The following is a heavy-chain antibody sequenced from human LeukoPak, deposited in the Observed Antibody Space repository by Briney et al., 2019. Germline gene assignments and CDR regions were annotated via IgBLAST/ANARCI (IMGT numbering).Heavy chain of an antibody. Sequence: GASVKVSCKASGGTFSSYTISWVRQAPGQGLEWMGRIIPILGIANYAQKFQGRVTITADKSTSTAYMELSCLRSEDTAVYYCARDGSVVVAASWFDPWGQGTLVTVSS. J-gene: IGHJ5*02. D-gene: IGHD2-15*01. CDR1: GGTFSSYT. CDR3: ARDGSVVVAASWFDP. V-gene: IGHV1-69*04. CDR2: IIPILGIA.